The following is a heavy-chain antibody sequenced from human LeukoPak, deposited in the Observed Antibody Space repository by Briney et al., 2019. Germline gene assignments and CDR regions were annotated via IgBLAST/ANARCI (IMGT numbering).Heavy chain of an antibody. CDR2: IYYSGNT. CDR1: GGSFSGYY. V-gene: IGHV4-39*01. CDR3: ARQAGYSYGYEGAFDI. Sequence: PSETLSLTCAVYGGSFSGYYWGWIRQPPGKGLEWIGIIYYSGNTYYNPSLKSRVTISVDTSKNQFSLRLSSVTAADTAVYYCARQAGYSYGYEGAFDIWGQGTMVTVSS. J-gene: IGHJ3*02. D-gene: IGHD5-18*01.